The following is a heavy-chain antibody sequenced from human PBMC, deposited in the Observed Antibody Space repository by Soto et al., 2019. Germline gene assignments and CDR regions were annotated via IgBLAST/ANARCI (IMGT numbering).Heavy chain of an antibody. CDR3: ARGVWDIVVVVGYMDV. CDR1: GYTFTGYY. Sequence: EASVKVSCKASGYTFTGYYMHWVRQAPGQGLEWMGWINPNSGGTNYAQKLQGRVTMTTDTSTSTAYMELRSLRSDDTAVYYCARGVWDIVVVVGYMDVWGKGPRSPSP. V-gene: IGHV1-2*02. CDR2: INPNSGGT. J-gene: IGHJ6*03. D-gene: IGHD2-15*01.